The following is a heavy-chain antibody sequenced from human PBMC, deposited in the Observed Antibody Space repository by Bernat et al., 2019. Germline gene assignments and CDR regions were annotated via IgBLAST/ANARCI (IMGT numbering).Heavy chain of an antibody. CDR2: ISYDGSNK. CDR3: AREGGYCSSTSCYDGFDY. J-gene: IGHJ4*02. CDR1: GFTFSSYV. Sequence: QVQLVESGGGVVQPGRSLRLSCAASGFTFSSYVMHWVRQAPGKGLEWVAVISYDGSNKYYADSVKGRFTISRDNSKNTLYLQMNSLRAEDTAVYYCAREGGYCSSTSCYDGFDYWGQGTLVTVSS. D-gene: IGHD2-2*01. V-gene: IGHV3-30*01.